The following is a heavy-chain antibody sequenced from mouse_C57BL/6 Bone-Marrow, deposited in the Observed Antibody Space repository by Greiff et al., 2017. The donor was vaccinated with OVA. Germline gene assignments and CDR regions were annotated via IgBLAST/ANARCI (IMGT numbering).Heavy chain of an antibody. Sequence: EVHLVESGPGLVKPSQSLSLTCSVTGYSITSGYYWNWIRQFPGNKLEWMGYISYDGSNNYNPSLKNRISITRDTSKNQFFLKLNSVTTEDTATYYCARGSLITTVVRAMDYWGQGTSVTVSS. CDR1: GYSITSGYY. J-gene: IGHJ4*01. CDR2: ISYDGSN. CDR3: ARGSLITTVVRAMDY. V-gene: IGHV3-6*01. D-gene: IGHD1-1*01.